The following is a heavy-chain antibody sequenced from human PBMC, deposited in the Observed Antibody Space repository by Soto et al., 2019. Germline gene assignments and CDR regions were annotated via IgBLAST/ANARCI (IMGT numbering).Heavy chain of an antibody. Sequence: QITLKESGPTLVKPTQTLTLTCTFSGFSLSTSGMGVAWIRQPPEQALEWLAVIYWTDDKRYSPSLKSRLTITKDTSKNQVVLTMTDMDPVDTATYYCAHRKSSYYGSENTYYYGMDVWGQGTTVTVSS. J-gene: IGHJ6*02. CDR3: AHRKSSYYGSENTYYYGMDV. CDR2: IYWTDDK. D-gene: IGHD3-10*01. CDR1: GFSLSTSGMG. V-gene: IGHV2-5*01.